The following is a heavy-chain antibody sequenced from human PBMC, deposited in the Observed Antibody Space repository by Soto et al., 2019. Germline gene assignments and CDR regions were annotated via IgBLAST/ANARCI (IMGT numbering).Heavy chain of an antibody. CDR1: GFTFSSYG. D-gene: IGHD2-2*01. V-gene: IGHV3-30*18. Sequence: GGSLRLSCAASGFTFSSYGMHWVRQAPGKGVEGVAVISYDGSNKYYADSVKGRFTISRDNSKNTLYLQMNSLRAEDTAVYYCAKVLPLVPAAITYYYGMDVWGQGTTVTVSS. J-gene: IGHJ6*02. CDR3: AKVLPLVPAAITYYYGMDV. CDR2: ISYDGSNK.